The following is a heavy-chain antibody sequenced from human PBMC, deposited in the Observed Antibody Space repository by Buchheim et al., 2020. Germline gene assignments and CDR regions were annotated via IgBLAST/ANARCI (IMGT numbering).Heavy chain of an antibody. J-gene: IGHJ4*02. CDR2: IYNSGST. CDR3: ARGSFTAIDF. Sequence: QVHLQESGPGLVKPSETLSLTCTVSGGSISSFFWSWIRQPPGGGLEWIGYIYNSGSTNYNPSLKSRVTISVNTSKDQFSLNLNSVTAADTAVFYCARGSFTAIDFWGQGTL. V-gene: IGHV4-59*01. CDR1: GGSISSFF. D-gene: IGHD3-16*01.